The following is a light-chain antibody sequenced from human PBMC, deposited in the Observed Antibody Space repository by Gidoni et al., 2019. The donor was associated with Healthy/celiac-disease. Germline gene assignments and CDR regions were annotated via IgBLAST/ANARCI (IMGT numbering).Light chain of an antibody. CDR1: SSDVGGYNY. Sequence: QSALTQHASLSGSPGQSITISCTGTSSDVGGYNYVSWYQQHPGKAPKLMSYDVSNRPSGVSNRFSGSKSGNTASLTISGLQAEDEADYYCSSYTSSSSVVFGGGTKLTGL. J-gene: IGLJ2*01. CDR2: DVS. V-gene: IGLV2-14*01. CDR3: SSYTSSSSVV.